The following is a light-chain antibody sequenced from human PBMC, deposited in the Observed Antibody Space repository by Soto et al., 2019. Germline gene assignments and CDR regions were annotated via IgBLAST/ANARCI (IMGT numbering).Light chain of an antibody. J-gene: IGLJ2*01. Sequence: QPVLTQSSSASASLGSSVKLTCTLSSGHSSYIIAWHQQQLGKAPRYLMNLEGSGSFNKGSGVPDRFSGSSSGADRYLTISNLQFEDEADYYCETWDINTHVVFGGGTKLTVL. CDR1: SGHSSYI. CDR2: LEGSGSF. V-gene: IGLV4-60*02. CDR3: ETWDINTHVV.